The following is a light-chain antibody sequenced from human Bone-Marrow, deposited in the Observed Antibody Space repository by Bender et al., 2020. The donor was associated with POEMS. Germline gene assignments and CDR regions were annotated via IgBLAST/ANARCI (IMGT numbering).Light chain of an antibody. CDR3: GTWDSNLSIVV. CDR1: SSNIGNNY. Sequence: QSVLTQPPSVSAAPGQRVTISCSGNSSNIGNNYVSWHQQLPGTAPKLLIYQNSYRPSGIPDRFSGSKSGTSAALGIPGLQTGDEADYYCGTWDSNLSIVVFGGGPKLSVL. J-gene: IGLJ2*01. V-gene: IGLV1-51*02. CDR2: QNS.